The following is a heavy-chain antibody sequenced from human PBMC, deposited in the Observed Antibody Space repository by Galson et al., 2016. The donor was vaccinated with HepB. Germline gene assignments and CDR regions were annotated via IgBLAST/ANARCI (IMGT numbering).Heavy chain of an antibody. Sequence: ETLSLTCTVSGDSISNVGRHWGWFRQSPGMGLEYIGSIHSSGTSYYNPSLTSRVTVSADMSRNQFFLSLTSVTAADTAIYYCVRLGPAAAVANRRGSVYWSQGTRVTVSS. J-gene: IGHJ4*02. CDR1: GDSISNVGRH. CDR3: VRLGPAAAVANRRGSVY. CDR2: IHSSGTS. V-gene: IGHV4-39*01. D-gene: IGHD6-13*01.